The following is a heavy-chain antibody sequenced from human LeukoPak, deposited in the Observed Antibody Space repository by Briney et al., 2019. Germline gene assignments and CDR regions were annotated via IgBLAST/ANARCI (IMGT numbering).Heavy chain of an antibody. CDR2: ISSSSSYI. V-gene: IGHV3-21*01. D-gene: IGHD2-2*02. CDR3: ARDGFYDAISDY. Sequence: GGSLRLSCAASGFTFSSYSMNWVRQAPGKGLEWVSSISSSSSYIYYADSVKGRFTISRDNAKNSLYLQMNSLRAEDTAVYYCARDGFYDAISDYWGQGTLVTVSS. CDR1: GFTFSSYS. J-gene: IGHJ4*02.